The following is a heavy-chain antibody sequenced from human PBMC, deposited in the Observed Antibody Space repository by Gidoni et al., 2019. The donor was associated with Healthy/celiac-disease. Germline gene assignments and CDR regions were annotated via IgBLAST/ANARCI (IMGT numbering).Heavy chain of an antibody. J-gene: IGHJ4*02. CDR3: ASPRD. CDR2: ISYDGSNK. CDR1: GFTFSSYA. V-gene: IGHV3-30-3*01. Sequence: QVQLVASGGGVVQPGRSLRLSCAASGFTFSSYAMHWVRQAPGKGLEWVAVISYDGSNKYYADSVKGRFTISRDNSKNTLYLQMNSLRAEDTAVYYCASPRDWGQGTLVTVSS.